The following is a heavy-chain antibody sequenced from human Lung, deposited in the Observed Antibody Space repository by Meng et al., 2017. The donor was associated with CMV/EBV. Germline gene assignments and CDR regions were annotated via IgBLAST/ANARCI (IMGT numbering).Heavy chain of an antibody. D-gene: IGHD6-19*01. CDR2: IYHSGGT. CDR1: GGSISIMRW. CDR3: ARDPYATGWAG. V-gene: IGHV4-4*02. J-gene: IGHJ4*02. Sequence: VELQESGPGLVKPSGTLSLTCAVSGGSISIMRWWSWVRQPPGKGLEWIGEIYHSGGTNYNPSLRGRVTISLDKSKNQFSLTLRSVTAADTAVYYCARDPYATGWAGWGQGTLVTVSS.